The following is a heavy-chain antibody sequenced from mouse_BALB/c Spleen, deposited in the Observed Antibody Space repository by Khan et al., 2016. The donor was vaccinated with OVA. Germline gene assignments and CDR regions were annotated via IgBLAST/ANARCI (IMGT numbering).Heavy chain of an antibody. Sequence: QVQLQQSGAELMKPGASVKIACKATGYTFSSYWIEWVKQRPGHGLEWIGEILPGRGITNYNEKFKGKATFTADTSSNTAYMQLSSLTSEDSAVYYCAGGAGTTYGMDYWGQGTSVTVSS. D-gene: IGHD2-12*01. CDR3: AGGAGTTYGMDY. V-gene: IGHV1-9*01. CDR2: ILPGRGIT. J-gene: IGHJ4*01. CDR1: GYTFSSYW.